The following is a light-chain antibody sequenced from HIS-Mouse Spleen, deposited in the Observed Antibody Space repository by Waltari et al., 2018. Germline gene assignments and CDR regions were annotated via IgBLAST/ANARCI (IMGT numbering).Light chain of an antibody. V-gene: IGLV1-40*01. J-gene: IGLJ2*01. CDR1: RPHIGAGYE. CDR3: QSYDSSLSVV. Sequence: QSVLTQPPSVSGAPGQRVTISCTGSRPHIGAGYEVNWYQQLPGTAPKLLIYGNSNRPSGVPDRFSGSKSGTSASLAITGLQAEDEADYYCQSYDSSLSVVFGGGTKLTVL. CDR2: GNS.